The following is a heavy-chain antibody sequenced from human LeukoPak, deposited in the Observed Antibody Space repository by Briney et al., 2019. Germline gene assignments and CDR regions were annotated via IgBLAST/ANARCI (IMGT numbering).Heavy chain of an antibody. Sequence: ASVKVSCKVSGYTLTELSMHRVRQAPGKGLEWMGGFDPEDGETIYAQKFQGRVTMTGDTSTDTAYMELSSLRSEDTAVYYCAFSGDYYDFWSGYSDWGQGTLVTVSS. CDR3: AFSGDYYDFWSGYSD. CDR1: GYTLTELS. D-gene: IGHD3-3*01. CDR2: FDPEDGET. V-gene: IGHV1-24*01. J-gene: IGHJ4*02.